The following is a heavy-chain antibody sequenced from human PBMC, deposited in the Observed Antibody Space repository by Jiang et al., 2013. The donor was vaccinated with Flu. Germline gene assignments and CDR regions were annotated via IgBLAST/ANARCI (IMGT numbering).Heavy chain of an antibody. Sequence: VKVSCKASEALSAPILSTGCDQAPGQGLEWMGGFIPXLGTTHYAQNFQARVTITADDSTATAYLELGSLTSEDTATYFCARGGFYYFENKGYYFISSGFDVWGQGTMVIVSS. J-gene: IGHJ3*01. CDR2: FIPXLGTT. D-gene: IGHD3-22*01. CDR1: EALSAPIL. CDR3: ARGGFYYFENKGYYFISSGFDV. V-gene: IGHV1-69*13.